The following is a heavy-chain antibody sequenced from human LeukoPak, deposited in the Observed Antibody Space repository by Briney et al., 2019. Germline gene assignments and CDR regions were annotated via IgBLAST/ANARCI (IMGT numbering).Heavy chain of an antibody. J-gene: IGHJ4*02. CDR3: ARSKDILTGYCFDY. V-gene: IGHV4-34*01. Sequence: PSETLSLTCAVYGGSFSGYYWSWIRQPPGKGLEWIGEINHSGGTNYNPSLKSRVTISVDKSKNQFSLKLSSVTAADTAVYYCARSKDILTGYCFDYWGQGTLVTVSS. CDR1: GGSFSGYY. D-gene: IGHD3-9*01. CDR2: INHSGGT.